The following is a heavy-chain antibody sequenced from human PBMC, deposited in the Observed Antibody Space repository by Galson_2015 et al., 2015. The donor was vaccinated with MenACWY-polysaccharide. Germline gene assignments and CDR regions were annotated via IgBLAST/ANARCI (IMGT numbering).Heavy chain of an antibody. J-gene: IGHJ5*02. V-gene: IGHV3-23*01. CDR2: FDGSGGHT. D-gene: IGHD6-19*01. CDR3: AKGLQASGWSWYFDL. Sequence: SLRLSCAASGFTFSNYAMTWVRQAPGKGLEWVSSFDGSGGHTYYADSVRGRFAVSRDDSKNTLYLEMNSLRVDDTAVYYCAKGLQASGWSWYFDLWCQGTQIIVSS. CDR1: GFTFSNYA.